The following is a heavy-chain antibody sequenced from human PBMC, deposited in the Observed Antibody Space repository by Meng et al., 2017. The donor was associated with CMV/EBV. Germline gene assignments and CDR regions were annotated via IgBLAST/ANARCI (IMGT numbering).Heavy chain of an antibody. V-gene: IGHV1-18*01. CDR1: GYTFTNYG. Sequence: ASVKVSCKASGYTFTNYGISWVRQAPGQGLEWMGWISAYNDNTNYPQNFQGRVTMTTDTSTSTAYMELRGLAFDDTAVYYCARDHGGVVPAYWFDPWGQGTLVTVSS. D-gene: IGHD2-2*01. J-gene: IGHJ5*02. CDR2: ISAYNDNT. CDR3: ARDHGGVVPAYWFDP.